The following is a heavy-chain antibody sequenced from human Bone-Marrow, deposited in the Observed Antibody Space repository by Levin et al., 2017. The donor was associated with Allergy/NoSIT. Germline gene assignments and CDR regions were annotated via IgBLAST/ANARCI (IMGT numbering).Heavy chain of an antibody. Sequence: PGGSLRLSCAASGFTVSSSFMSWVRQAPGKGLEWVSVIYSDGSTYYADSVEGRFTISRDNSKNTLYLQINSLRAEDTAVYYCAREMVRKWNLRFYYHGMDVWGQGTTVSVSS. CDR3: AREMVRKWNLRFYYHGMDV. V-gene: IGHV3-53*01. CDR2: IYSDGST. J-gene: IGHJ6*02. D-gene: IGHD3-3*01. CDR1: GFTVSSSF.